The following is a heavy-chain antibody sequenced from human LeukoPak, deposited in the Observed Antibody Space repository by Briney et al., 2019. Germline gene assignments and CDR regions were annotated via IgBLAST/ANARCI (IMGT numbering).Heavy chain of an antibody. CDR1: GASIGNYY. CDR2: THTSGSA. J-gene: IGHJ4*02. D-gene: IGHD2-2*03. Sequence: SETLSLTCTVSGASIGNYYWSWIRQPAGKGLEWIGRTHTSGSANYNPSLKSRVTMSVDTSKDQFSLKLTSVTAADTAVYYCARGRWKTGMDSPYYFDFWGQGTLVTVSS. V-gene: IGHV4-4*07. CDR3: ARGRWKTGMDSPYYFDF.